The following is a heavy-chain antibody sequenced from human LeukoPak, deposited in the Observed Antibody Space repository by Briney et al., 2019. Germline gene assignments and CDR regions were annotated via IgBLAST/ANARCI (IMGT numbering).Heavy chain of an antibody. D-gene: IGHD3-22*01. CDR3: AREYNYYDSSGWDAFEI. Sequence: SETLSLTCTVSGGSISTYYWNWIRQHPGEGREWLGFIYYSGSTNYNPSLTGRVTISVDTSKNQFSLKLSSVTAADTAVYYCAREYNYYDSSGWDAFEIWGQGTMVTVYS. V-gene: IGHV4-59*01. J-gene: IGHJ3*02. CDR2: IYYSGST. CDR1: GGSISTYY.